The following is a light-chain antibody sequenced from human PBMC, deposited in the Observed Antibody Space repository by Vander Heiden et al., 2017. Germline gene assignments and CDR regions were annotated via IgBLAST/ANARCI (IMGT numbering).Light chain of an antibody. V-gene: IGLV1-36*01. CDR2: YDD. J-gene: IGLJ1*01. CDR3: AAWDDRLNGYV. Sequence: QQVPGQAPKLLIYYDDLLPSGVSDRFSASKSGTSASLASTGRQSEDEADYYCAAWDDRLNGYVFGSGTKVTVL.